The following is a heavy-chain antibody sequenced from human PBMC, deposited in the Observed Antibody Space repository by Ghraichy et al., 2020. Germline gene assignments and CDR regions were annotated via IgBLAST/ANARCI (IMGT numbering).Heavy chain of an antibody. J-gene: IGHJ4*02. V-gene: IGHV3-21*01. CDR1: GFTFSHYT. D-gene: IGHD6-19*01. Sequence: GGSLRLSCEASGFTFSHYTMNWVRQAPGKGLEWVSSISVLSNYIFYADSVEGRFTISRDNTKNSMYLHMTDLRVDDTAFYYCVREEAVADHFDYWGQGILVSVSS. CDR2: ISVLSNYI. CDR3: VREEAVADHFDY.